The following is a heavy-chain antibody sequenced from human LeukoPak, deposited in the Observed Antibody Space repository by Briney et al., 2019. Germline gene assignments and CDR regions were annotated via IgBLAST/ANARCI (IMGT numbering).Heavy chain of an antibody. V-gene: IGHV3-53*01. CDR3: ARVQAPYYYDSSGYYLDY. D-gene: IGHD3-22*01. CDR2: IYSGGST. J-gene: IGHJ4*02. Sequence: GGSLRLSCAASGFTFSSYSMNWVRQAPGKGLEWVSVIYSGGSTYYADSVKGRFTISRDNSKNTLYLQMNSLRAEDTAVYYCARVQAPYYYDSSGYYLDYWGQGTLVTVSS. CDR1: GFTFSSYS.